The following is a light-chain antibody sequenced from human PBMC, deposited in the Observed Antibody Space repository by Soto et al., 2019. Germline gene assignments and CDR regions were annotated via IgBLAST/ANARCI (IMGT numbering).Light chain of an antibody. CDR2: YVN. Sequence: QSALTQPRSVSGSPGQSVTISCTGTSSDVGRYDYVSWYQQPTGKVPKLIIYYVNKRPSGVPDRFSGSKSGNTASLTISGLQAEDETDYYCCSYAGDYTVVFGGGTKLTVL. CDR3: CSYAGDYTVV. V-gene: IGLV2-11*01. J-gene: IGLJ3*02. CDR1: SSDVGRYDY.